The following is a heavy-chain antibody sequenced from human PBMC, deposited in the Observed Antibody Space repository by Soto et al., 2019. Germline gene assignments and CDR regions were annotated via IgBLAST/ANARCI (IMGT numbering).Heavy chain of an antibody. J-gene: IGHJ4*02. CDR3: ARTFGGIKYNRGFDY. Sequence: VSGPTLVNPTQTLTLTCTFSGFSLSTSGMCVSWIRQPPGKALEWLALIDWDDDKYYSTSLKTRLTISKDTSKNQVVLTMTNMDRVDTATYYCARTFGGIKYNRGFDYWGQGTLVTVSS. CDR1: GFSLSTSGMC. V-gene: IGHV2-70*01. CDR2: IDWDDDK. D-gene: IGHD3-3*01.